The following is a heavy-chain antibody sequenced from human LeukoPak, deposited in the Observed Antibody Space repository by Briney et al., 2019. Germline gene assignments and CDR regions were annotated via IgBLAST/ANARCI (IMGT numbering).Heavy chain of an antibody. D-gene: IGHD3-3*01. CDR3: AKESDFWSGYPIFFDY. V-gene: IGHV3-23*01. CDR2: VSGSGGST. Sequence: GGSLRLSCAASGFTFSSFAMSWVRQAPGKGLEWVSGVSGSGGSTYYADSVKGRFTISRDNSKNTLYLQMNSLRAEDTAVYYCAKESDFWSGYPIFFDYWGQGTLVTVSS. CDR1: GFTFSSFA. J-gene: IGHJ4*02.